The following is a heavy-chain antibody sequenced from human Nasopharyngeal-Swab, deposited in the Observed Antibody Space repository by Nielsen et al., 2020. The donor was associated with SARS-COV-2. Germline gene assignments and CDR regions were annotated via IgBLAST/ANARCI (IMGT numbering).Heavy chain of an antibody. CDR1: GFNFNNYG. CDR2: ISWNSGSI. CDR3: ASLSDTAMVLYGMDV. V-gene: IGHV3-9*01. Sequence: GGSLRLSCEASGFNFNNYGMHWVRQAPGKGLEWVSGISWNSGSIGYADSVKGRLTISRDNAKNSLYLQMNSLRAEDTALYYCASLSDTAMVLYGMDVWGQGTTVTVSS. J-gene: IGHJ6*02. D-gene: IGHD5-18*01.